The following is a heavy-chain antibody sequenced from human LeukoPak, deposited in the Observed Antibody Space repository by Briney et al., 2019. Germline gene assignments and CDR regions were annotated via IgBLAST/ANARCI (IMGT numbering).Heavy chain of an antibody. CDR3: AKVPIVVVPAAISY. CDR1: GFTFSSYA. Sequence: PGGSLRLSCAASGFTFSSYAMSWVRQAPGKGLEWVSAIRGSGGSTYYADSVKGRFTISRDNSKNTLYLQMNSLRAEDTAVYYCAKVPIVVVPAAISYWGQGTLVTVSS. D-gene: IGHD2-2*02. CDR2: IRGSGGST. J-gene: IGHJ4*02. V-gene: IGHV3-23*01.